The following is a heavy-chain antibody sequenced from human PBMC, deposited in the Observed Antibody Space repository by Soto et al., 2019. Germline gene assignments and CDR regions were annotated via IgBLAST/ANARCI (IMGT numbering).Heavy chain of an antibody. CDR1: GGTFSSYT. J-gene: IGHJ4*02. D-gene: IGHD4-17*01. Sequence: QVQLVQSGAEVKKPGSSVKVYCKASGGTFSSYTISWVRQAPGQGLEWMGRIIPILGIANYAQKFQGRVTITADKSTSTAYMELSSLRSEDTAVYYCARDPAPRSYGDYDDTFDYRGQGTLVTVSS. V-gene: IGHV1-69*08. CDR3: ARDPAPRSYGDYDDTFDY. CDR2: IIPILGIA.